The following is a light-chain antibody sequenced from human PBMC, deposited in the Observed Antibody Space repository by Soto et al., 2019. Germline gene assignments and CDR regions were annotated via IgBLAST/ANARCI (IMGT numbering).Light chain of an antibody. CDR2: SNN. CDR3: AAWDDSLNAVI. J-gene: IGLJ2*01. CDR1: SSNIGSIT. Sequence: QLVLTQPPSASGTPGQRVTISCSGSSSNIGSITVNWYQQLPGTAPKLLIYSNNQRPSGVPDRFSGSKSGTSASLAISGLQSEDEANYYCAAWDDSLNAVIFGGGTKVTVL. V-gene: IGLV1-44*01.